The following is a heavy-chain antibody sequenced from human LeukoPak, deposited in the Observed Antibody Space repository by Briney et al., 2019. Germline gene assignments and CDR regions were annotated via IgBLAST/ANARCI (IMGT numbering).Heavy chain of an antibody. V-gene: IGHV4-61*01. CDR3: ARRASSYYYDSRDHYYFDY. CDR1: GGSISSSYYY. D-gene: IGHD3-22*01. J-gene: IGHJ4*02. CDR2: IYYSGST. Sequence: KASETLSLTCTVSGGSISSSYYYWSWIRQPPGKGLEWIGYIYYSGSTNYNPSLKSRVTISVDTSKNQFSLKLSSVTAADTAVYYCARRASSYYYDSRDHYYFDYWGQGTLVTVSS.